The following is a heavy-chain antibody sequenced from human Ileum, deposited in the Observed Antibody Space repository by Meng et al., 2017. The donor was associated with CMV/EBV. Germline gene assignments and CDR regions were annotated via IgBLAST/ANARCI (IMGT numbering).Heavy chain of an antibody. CDR2: INSYGTAT. D-gene: IGHD5-24*01. CDR3: ARDHNFSMDL. J-gene: IGHJ6*01. Sequence: GESLKISCKASGFTFSSYCMHWVRQAPGQGLVWVARINSYGTATNYADSVKGRFTISRDNAANTLYLQMNTLRAEDTALYYCARDHNFSMDLWGQGTPVTVSS. CDR1: GFTFSSYC. V-gene: IGHV3-74*01.